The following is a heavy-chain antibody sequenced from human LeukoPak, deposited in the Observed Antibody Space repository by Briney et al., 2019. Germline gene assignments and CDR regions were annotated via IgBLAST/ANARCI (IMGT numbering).Heavy chain of an antibody. CDR3: ARGGGITIFGVVISGKYNWFDP. CDR2: INHSGST. CDR1: GGSFSDYY. D-gene: IGHD3-3*01. Sequence: SETLSLTCAVYGGSFSDYYWSWIRKPPGQGLEWIGEINHSGSTNYNPSLKRRVTISVDTSKNQFSLKLSSVTATNTAVYYCARGGGITIFGVVISGKYNWFDPWGQGTLVTVSS. V-gene: IGHV4-34*01. J-gene: IGHJ5*02.